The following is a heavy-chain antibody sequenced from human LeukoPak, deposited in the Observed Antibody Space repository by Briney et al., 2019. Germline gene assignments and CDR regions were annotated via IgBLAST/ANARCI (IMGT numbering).Heavy chain of an antibody. Sequence: SQTLSLTCTVSGGSISSGGYYWSWIRQHPGKGLEWIVYIYYSGSTYYNPSLKSRVTISVDTSKNQFSLKLSSVTAADTAVYYCARVVFWVTTVTLWGYYFDYWGQGTLVTVSS. V-gene: IGHV4-31*03. CDR3: ARVVFWVTTVTLWGYYFDY. J-gene: IGHJ4*02. D-gene: IGHD4-4*01. CDR1: GGSISSGGYY. CDR2: IYYSGST.